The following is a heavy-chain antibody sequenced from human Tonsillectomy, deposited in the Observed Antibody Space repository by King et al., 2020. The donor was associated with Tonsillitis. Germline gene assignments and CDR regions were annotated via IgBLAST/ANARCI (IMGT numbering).Heavy chain of an antibody. V-gene: IGHV3-11*05. D-gene: IGHD1-26*01. CDR1: GFTFSDSY. Sequence: VQLVESGGGFVKPGGSLRLSCAASGFTFSDSYMSWIRQAPGKGLEWVSDISSGGNYTSYADSVKGRFTISRDKAKNSLYLQMNSMRAEDTAVYYCASDRVGDTVYYYYMDVWGKGTTVTVSS. J-gene: IGHJ6*03. CDR2: ISSGGNYT. CDR3: ASDRVGDTVYYYYMDV.